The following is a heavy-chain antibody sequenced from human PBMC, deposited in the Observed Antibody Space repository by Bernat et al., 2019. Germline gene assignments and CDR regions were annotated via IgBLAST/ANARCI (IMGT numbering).Heavy chain of an antibody. CDR3: ASGRSGWGMGPHDAFDI. CDR1: GYTFTSYG. D-gene: IGHD6-19*01. V-gene: IGHV1-18*01. Sequence: QVQLVQSGAEVKKPGASVKVSCKASGYTFTSYGISWVRQAPGQGLEWMGWISAYNGNTNYAQKLQGRVTMTTDTSTSTAYMELRSLRSDDTAVYYCASGRSGWGMGPHDAFDIWGQGTMVTVSS. J-gene: IGHJ3*02. CDR2: ISAYNGNT.